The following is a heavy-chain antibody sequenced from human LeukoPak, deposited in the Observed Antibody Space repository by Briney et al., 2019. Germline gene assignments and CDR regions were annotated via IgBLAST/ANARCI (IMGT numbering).Heavy chain of an antibody. CDR1: GFTFSSYA. CDR2: ISGSGGST. V-gene: IGHV3-23*01. J-gene: IGHJ4*02. D-gene: IGHD3-9*01. Sequence: GGSLRLSCAASGFTFSSYAMSWVRQAPGKGLEWVSAISGSGGSTYYADSVKGRFTISRDNSKNTLYLQMNSLRAEDTAVCYCAKGDILTGYYTSFDYWGQGTLVTVSS. CDR3: AKGDILTGYYTSFDY.